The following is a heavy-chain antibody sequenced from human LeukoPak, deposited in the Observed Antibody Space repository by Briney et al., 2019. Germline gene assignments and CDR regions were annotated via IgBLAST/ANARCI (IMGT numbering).Heavy chain of an antibody. Sequence: ASVKLSCKASGYTFTGYYMHWVRQAPGQGLEWMGWINPNSGGTNYAQKFQGRVTMTRDTSISTAYMELSRLRSDDTAVYYCARVRPYYYDSSGDYYFDYWGQGTLVTVSS. CDR3: ARVRPYYYDSSGDYYFDY. CDR2: INPNSGGT. D-gene: IGHD3-22*01. V-gene: IGHV1-2*02. CDR1: GYTFTGYY. J-gene: IGHJ4*02.